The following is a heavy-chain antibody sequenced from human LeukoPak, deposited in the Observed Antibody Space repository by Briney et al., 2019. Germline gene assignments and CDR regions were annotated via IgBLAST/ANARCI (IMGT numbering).Heavy chain of an antibody. CDR1: GFTFRSYT. J-gene: IGHJ4*02. V-gene: IGHV3-21*01. CDR2: IDFSSSYI. Sequence: PGGSLRLSCAASGFTFRSYTMNWVRQAPGKGLEWVSSIDFSSSYIYYADSVRGRFTISRDNTKNSLYLQMTSLRAEDTAVYYCARKGGDGYNYDYWGQGTLVTVSS. D-gene: IGHD5-24*01. CDR3: ARKGGDGYNYDY.